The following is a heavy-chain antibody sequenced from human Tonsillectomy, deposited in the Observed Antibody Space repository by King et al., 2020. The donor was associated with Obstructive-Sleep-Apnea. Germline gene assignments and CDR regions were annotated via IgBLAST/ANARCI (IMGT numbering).Heavy chain of an antibody. CDR2: ITTNGDIT. CDR1: GLTFSGYG. Sequence: VQLVESGGGLVQPGGSLRLSCSGSGLTFSGYGLHWVRQAPGKGLESVSAITTNGDITYYADSVKGRFSISRDDSKNTLYLQMSSLRAEDTAVYYCGSDGQFDPWGRGTLVTVSS. V-gene: IGHV3-64D*06. CDR3: GSDGQFDP. J-gene: IGHJ2*01.